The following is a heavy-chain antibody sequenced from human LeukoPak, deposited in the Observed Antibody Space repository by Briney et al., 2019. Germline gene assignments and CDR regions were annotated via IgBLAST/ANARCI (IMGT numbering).Heavy chain of an antibody. CDR1: GFTFSNAW. V-gene: IGHV4-59*12. CDR3: ARDVAGNTFDY. J-gene: IGHJ4*02. Sequence: GSLRLSCAASGFTFSNAWMSWVRQAPGKGLEWLGSIYYSGDTYNNPPLKSRVTISVDTAKSQFSLRLTSMTAADTAVYYCARDVAGNTFDYWGQGTLVTVSS. D-gene: IGHD5-12*01. CDR2: IYYSGDT.